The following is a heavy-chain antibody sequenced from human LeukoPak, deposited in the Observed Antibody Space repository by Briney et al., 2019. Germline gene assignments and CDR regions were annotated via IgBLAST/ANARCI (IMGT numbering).Heavy chain of an antibody. J-gene: IGHJ4*02. Sequence: SETLSLTCTVSGGSISGTSYYWGWVRQPPGKGLEWIGSIYYSGSTYYNPSLKSRVTISVDTSKNQFSLKLRSVTAADTAVYYCARGFRGDNFDYWGQGTLVTVSS. CDR3: ARGFRGDNFDY. CDR2: IYYSGST. V-gene: IGHV4-39*01. CDR1: GGSISGTSYY. D-gene: IGHD7-27*01.